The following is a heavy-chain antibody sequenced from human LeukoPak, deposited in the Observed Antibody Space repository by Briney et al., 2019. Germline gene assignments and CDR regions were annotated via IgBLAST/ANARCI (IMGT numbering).Heavy chain of an antibody. CDR1: GGSFSGYY. J-gene: IGHJ6*02. CDR2: INHSGST. D-gene: IGHD2-2*01. CDR3: ARGGIYCSSTSCFPEGYYYGMDV. V-gene: IGHV4-34*01. Sequence: SETLSLTCAVYGGSFSGYYWSWIRQPPGKGLEWIGEINHSGSTNYNPSLKSRVTISVDTSKNQFSLKLSSVTAADTAVYYCARGGIYCSSTSCFPEGYYYGMDVWSQGTTVTVSS.